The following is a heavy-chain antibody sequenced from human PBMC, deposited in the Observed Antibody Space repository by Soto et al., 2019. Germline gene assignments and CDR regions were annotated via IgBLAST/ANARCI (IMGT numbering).Heavy chain of an antibody. V-gene: IGHV1-69*13. CDR3: ARVWSFGERSVLHGMDV. J-gene: IGHJ6*02. CDR1: GGTFSSYA. D-gene: IGHD3-10*01. CDR2: IIPIFGTA. Sequence: SVKVSCKASGGTFSSYAISWVRQAPGQGLEWMGGIIPIFGTANYAQKFQGRVTITADESTSTAYMELSSLRSEDTAVYYCARVWSFGERSVLHGMDVCVPGTTVPVS.